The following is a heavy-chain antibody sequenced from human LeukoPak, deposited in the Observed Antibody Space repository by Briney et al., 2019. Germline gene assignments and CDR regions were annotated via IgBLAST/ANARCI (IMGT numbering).Heavy chain of an antibody. CDR2: ISSGSSTI. CDR3: ANSGGGSGYYRPLDY. CDR1: GFTFSTYS. V-gene: IGHV3-48*01. Sequence: GGSLRLSCAASGFTFSTYSMNWVRQAPGKGLEWVSYISSGSSTIYYADSVKGRFTISRGNAKNSLYLQMNSLRAEDTAVYYCANSGGGSGYYRPLDYWGQGTLVTVSS. D-gene: IGHD3-22*01. J-gene: IGHJ4*02.